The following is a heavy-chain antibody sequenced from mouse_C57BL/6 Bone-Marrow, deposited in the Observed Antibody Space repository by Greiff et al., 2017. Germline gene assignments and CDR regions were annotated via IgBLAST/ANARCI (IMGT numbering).Heavy chain of an antibody. D-gene: IGHD2-2*01. CDR1: GISITTGNYR. V-gene: IGHV3-5*01. CDR3: ARGGYDVFYAMDY. CDR2: IYYSGTI. J-gene: IGHJ4*01. Sequence: VQLKESGPGLVKPSQTVFLTCTVTGISITTGNYRWSWIRQFPGNKLEWIGYIYYSGTITYNPSLTSRTTITRDTPKTQFFLEMNSLTAEDTATYYCARGGYDVFYAMDYWGQGTSVTVSS.